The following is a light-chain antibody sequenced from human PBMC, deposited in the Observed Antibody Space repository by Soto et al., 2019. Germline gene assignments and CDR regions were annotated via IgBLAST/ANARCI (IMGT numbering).Light chain of an antibody. CDR3: QQSYSTPWT. Sequence: DILMTQSPSSLSASLGDRVTITCRASQSISSYLNWYQQKQGKAPKLLIYAASSLQSGVPSRFSGSGSGTDFTLTISSLQPEDFATYYCQQSYSTPWTFGQGTKVEIK. J-gene: IGKJ1*01. CDR1: QSISSY. CDR2: AAS. V-gene: IGKV1-39*01.